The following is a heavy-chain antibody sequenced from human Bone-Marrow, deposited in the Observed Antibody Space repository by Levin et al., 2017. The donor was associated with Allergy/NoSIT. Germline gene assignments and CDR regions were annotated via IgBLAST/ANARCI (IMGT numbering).Heavy chain of an antibody. CDR3: ASRTSANTHPSFYYYYLDV. CDR2: IDPLDSDA. Sequence: HGESLKISCKGSGYSFTNYWIGWVRQMPGKGLEWMGVIDPLDSDARYSPAFQGQVTISVDKSISTAYLQWNSLKAPDPAIYFCASRTSANTHPSFYYYYLDVWGQGTTVTVSS. D-gene: IGHD1-26*01. J-gene: IGHJ6*03. CDR1: GYSFTNYW. V-gene: IGHV5-51*01.